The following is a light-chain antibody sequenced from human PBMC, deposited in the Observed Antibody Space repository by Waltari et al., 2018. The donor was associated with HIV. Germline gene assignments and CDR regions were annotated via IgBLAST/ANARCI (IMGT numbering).Light chain of an antibody. CDR2: WAS. J-gene: IGKJ1*01. CDR1: QSVLSSSNNKNY. V-gene: IGKV4-1*01. CDR3: QQYYSTPWT. Sequence: DIVMTQSPDSLAVSPGEGATINCKSSQSVLSSSNNKNYLVWYQQKPGQPPKLLIYWASTRESGVPDRFSGSGSGTDFTLTISSLQAEDVAVYYCQQYYSTPWTFGQGTKVEVK.